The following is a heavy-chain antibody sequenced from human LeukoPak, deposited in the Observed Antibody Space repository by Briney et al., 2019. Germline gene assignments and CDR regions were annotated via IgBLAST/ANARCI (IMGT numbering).Heavy chain of an antibody. D-gene: IGHD3-22*01. J-gene: IGHJ4*02. CDR1: GFTFSSYS. V-gene: IGHV3-21*04. CDR2: ISSSSSYI. CDR3: AKDAYDSSGYQYYFDY. Sequence: GGSLRLSCAASGFTFSSYSMNWVRQAPGKGLEWVSSISSSSSYIYYADSVKGRFTISRDNAKNSLYLQMNSLRAEDTALYYCAKDAYDSSGYQYYFDYWGQGTLVTVSS.